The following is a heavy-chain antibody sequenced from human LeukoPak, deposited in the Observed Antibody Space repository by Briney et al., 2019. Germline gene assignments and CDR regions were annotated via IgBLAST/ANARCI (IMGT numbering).Heavy chain of an antibody. CDR1: GGSISSYY. CDR3: AGGYCSGGSCSQIDY. V-gene: IGHV4-4*07. Sequence: SETLSLTCTVSGGSISSYYWSWIRQPAGKGLEWIGRIYTSGSTNYNPSLKSRVTVSVDTSKNQFSLKLSSVTAADTAVYYCAGGYCSGGSCSQIDYWGQGTLVTVSS. J-gene: IGHJ4*02. CDR2: IYTSGST. D-gene: IGHD2-15*01.